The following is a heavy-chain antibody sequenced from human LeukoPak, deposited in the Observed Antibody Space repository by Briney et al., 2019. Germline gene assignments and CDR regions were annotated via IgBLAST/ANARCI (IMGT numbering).Heavy chain of an antibody. CDR3: AKGSPPGD. V-gene: IGHV3-48*03. D-gene: IGHD3-16*01. CDR2: ISRSGGTI. Sequence: GGSLRLSCVASGFTLSNHKMNWVRQAPGKGLEWVSYISRSGGTIHYADSVKGRLTITRDNAKNSLYLQMNTLRDEDTAVYYCAKGSPPGDWGQGTLVTVSS. CDR1: GFTLSNHK. J-gene: IGHJ4*02.